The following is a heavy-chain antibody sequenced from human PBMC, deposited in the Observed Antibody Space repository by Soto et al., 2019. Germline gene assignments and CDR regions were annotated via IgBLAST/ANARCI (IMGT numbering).Heavy chain of an antibody. J-gene: IGHJ5*02. Sequence: PGESLKISCKGSGYSFTSYWISWVRQMPGKGLEWMGRIDPSDSYTNYSPSFQGHVTISADKSISTAYLQWSSLKASDTAMYYCARHSLRRITMIVVANEWFDPWGQGTLVTVSS. CDR1: GYSFTSYW. CDR2: IDPSDSYT. V-gene: IGHV5-10-1*01. CDR3: ARHSLRRITMIVVANEWFDP. D-gene: IGHD3-22*01.